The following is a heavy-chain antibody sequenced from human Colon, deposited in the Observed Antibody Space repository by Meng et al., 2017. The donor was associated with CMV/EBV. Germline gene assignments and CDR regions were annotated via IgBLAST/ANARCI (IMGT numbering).Heavy chain of an antibody. CDR1: GFTFDDYG. J-gene: IGHJ4*02. CDR3: AREGYDSSEFDY. V-gene: IGHV3-20*04. Sequence: CAASGFTFDDYGMSWVRQAPGKGLEWVSGINWNGGSTGYADSVKGRFTISRDNAKNSLYLQMNSLRAEDTALYYCAREGYDSSEFDYWGQGTLVTVSS. D-gene: IGHD3-22*01. CDR2: INWNGGST.